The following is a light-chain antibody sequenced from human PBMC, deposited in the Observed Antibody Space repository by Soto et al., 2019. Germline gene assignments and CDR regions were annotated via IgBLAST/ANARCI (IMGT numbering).Light chain of an antibody. CDR3: AAWDDSLSGLVV. CDR2: NNN. CDR1: SSNIGSSY. Sequence: QSVLTQPPSASGTPGQRVTISCSGSSSNIGSSYVYWYQQLPGTAPKLLIYNNNQRPSGVPDRFSGSKSGTSASLAISGLQSEDEADYYCAAWDDSLSGLVVFGGGTKVTVL. J-gene: IGLJ2*01. V-gene: IGLV1-47*01.